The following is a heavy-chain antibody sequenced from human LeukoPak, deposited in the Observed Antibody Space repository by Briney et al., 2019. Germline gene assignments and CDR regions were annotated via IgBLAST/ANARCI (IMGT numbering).Heavy chain of an antibody. D-gene: IGHD2-15*01. J-gene: IGHJ5*02. CDR1: GYTFTGYY. CDR3: ARGRPRCRSGSCYYNWFDP. V-gene: IGHV1-2*02. CDR2: INPNSGGT. Sequence: ASVKVSCKASGYTFTGYYMHWVRQAPGQGLEWMGWINPNSGGTNYAQKFQGRVTMTRDTSISTAYMELSSLRSEDTAVYYCARGRPRCRSGSCYYNWFDPWGQGTLVTVSS.